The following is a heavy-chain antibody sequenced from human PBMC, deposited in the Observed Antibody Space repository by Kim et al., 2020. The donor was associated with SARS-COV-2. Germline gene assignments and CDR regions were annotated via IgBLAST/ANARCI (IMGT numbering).Heavy chain of an antibody. CDR2: ISWNSGSI. V-gene: IGHV3-9*01. Sequence: GGSLRLSCAASGFTFDDYAMHWVRQAPGKGLEWVSGISWNSGSIGYADSVKGRFTISRDNAKNSLYLQMNSLRAEDTALYYCAKDEPHHRGSRGAFDYWGQGTLVTVSS. J-gene: IGHJ4*02. CDR3: AKDEPHHRGSRGAFDY. CDR1: GFTFDDYA. D-gene: IGHD6-13*01.